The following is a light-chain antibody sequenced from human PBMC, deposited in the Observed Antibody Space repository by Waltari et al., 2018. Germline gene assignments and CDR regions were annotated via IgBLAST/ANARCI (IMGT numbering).Light chain of an antibody. CDR3: CSYAGRYTFV. CDR2: DVD. J-gene: IGLJ1*01. V-gene: IGLV2-11*01. CDR1: SSDVGGYIY. Sequence: QSALTQPRSVSGSPGQSVTISCTGRSSDVGGYIYVSWYHHQPGRAPKVMIYDVDKRPSGVPDRFSGSQSGKTASLTISGLQAEDEGDYYCCSYAGRYTFVFGSGTKVIVL.